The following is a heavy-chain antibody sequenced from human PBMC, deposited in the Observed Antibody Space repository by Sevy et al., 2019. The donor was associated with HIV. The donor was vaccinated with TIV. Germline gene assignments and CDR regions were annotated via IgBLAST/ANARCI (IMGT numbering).Heavy chain of an antibody. V-gene: IGHV3-74*01. CDR1: GFTFSSYW. D-gene: IGHD1-26*01. Sequence: GGSLRLSCAASGFTFSSYWMHWVRQAPGKGLVWVSRINSDGSSTNYADSVKGRFTISRDNAKNKLYLQMNSLRAEDTAVYYCAREYSGTYYYFDYWGQGTLVTVSS. CDR3: AREYSGTYYYFDY. CDR2: INSDGSST. J-gene: IGHJ4*02.